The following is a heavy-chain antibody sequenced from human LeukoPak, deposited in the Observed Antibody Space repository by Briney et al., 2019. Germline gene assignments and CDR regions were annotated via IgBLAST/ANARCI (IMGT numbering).Heavy chain of an antibody. Sequence: GGSLRLSCAASGFTFSSYAMHWVRQAPGKGLQWVAFIRYDGSNKFYADSVKGRFTISRDNSKNALYLQMNSLRAEDAAVYYCANEGDYGGAFDYWGQGTLVTVSS. CDR2: IRYDGSNK. CDR1: GFTFSSYA. V-gene: IGHV3-30*02. CDR3: ANEGDYGGAFDY. D-gene: IGHD4-23*01. J-gene: IGHJ4*02.